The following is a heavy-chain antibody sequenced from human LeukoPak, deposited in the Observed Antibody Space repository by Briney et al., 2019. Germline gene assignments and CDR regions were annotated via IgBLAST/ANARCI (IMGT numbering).Heavy chain of an antibody. CDR1: GGSISSSNYY. Sequence: SETLSLTCTVSGGSISSSNYYWGWFRQPPGKGLEWIGSIYYSGSIYYNPSLKSRVTISVDTSKNQFSLKLSSVTPADTAVYYCARGGYYGLENDFRFDPWGQGTLVTVSS. V-gene: IGHV4-39*07. J-gene: IGHJ5*02. CDR2: IYYSGSI. CDR3: ARGGYYGLENDFRFDP. D-gene: IGHD3-3*01.